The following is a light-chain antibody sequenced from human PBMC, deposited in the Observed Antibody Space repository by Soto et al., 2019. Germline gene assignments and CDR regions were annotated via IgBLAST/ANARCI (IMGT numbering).Light chain of an antibody. J-gene: IGKJ1*01. V-gene: IGKV4-1*01. CDR3: QQRYSTIRT. CDR2: AAS. CDR1: QSVLYSSNNKKY. Sequence: DIVMIQSPYSLAVSLGERATINCKSIQSVLYSSNNKKYLAWYQQKPGKAPKLXXYAASSLQSGVPSRFSGSGSGTDFTLTISRLQTEDFATYYCQQRYSTIRTSGQGTKVDIK.